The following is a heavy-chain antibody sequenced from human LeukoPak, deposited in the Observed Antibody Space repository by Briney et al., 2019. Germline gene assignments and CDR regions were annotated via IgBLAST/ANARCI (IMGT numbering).Heavy chain of an antibody. J-gene: IGHJ5*02. Sequence: GGSLRLSCAASGFRAASGFTFRSYAMTWVRQAPGKGLEWVSSIRGSGDGTNYADSVKGRFTISRDNSKYTLFLQMNSLGAEDTAIYYCARGLARSDVGRWSWGQGTLVIVSS. CDR1: GFTFRSYA. CDR2: IRGSGDGT. V-gene: IGHV3-23*01. D-gene: IGHD2-15*01. CDR3: ARGLARSDVGRWS.